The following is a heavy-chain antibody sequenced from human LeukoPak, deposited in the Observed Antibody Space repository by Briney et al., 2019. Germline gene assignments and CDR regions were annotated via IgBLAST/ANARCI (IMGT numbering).Heavy chain of an antibody. CDR1: GGSISSYY. CDR2: IYYSGST. D-gene: IGHD6-13*01. J-gene: IGHJ5*02. CDR3: ARDHGLASAWFDP. V-gene: IGHV4-59*12. Sequence: SETLSLTCTVSGGSISSYYWSWIRQPPGKGLEWIGYIYYSGSTNYNPSLKSRVTISVDTSKNQFSLKLSSVTAADTAVYYCARDHGLASAWFDPWGQGTLVTVSS.